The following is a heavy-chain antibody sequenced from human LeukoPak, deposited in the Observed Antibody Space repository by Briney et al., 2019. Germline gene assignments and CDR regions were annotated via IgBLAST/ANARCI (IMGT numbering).Heavy chain of an antibody. V-gene: IGHV3-23*01. J-gene: IGHJ4*02. Sequence: GGSLRLSCAASGFTFSTYAMNWVRQAPGKGLEWVSGISGSGGTTYYADSVQGRFTISRDNSKKTAFLQMNSLRAEDTAVYYCAKGDAVTAIFPHDYWGQGTLVIVSS. CDR2: ISGSGGTT. CDR1: GFTFSTYA. D-gene: IGHD2-21*02. CDR3: AKGDAVTAIFPHDY.